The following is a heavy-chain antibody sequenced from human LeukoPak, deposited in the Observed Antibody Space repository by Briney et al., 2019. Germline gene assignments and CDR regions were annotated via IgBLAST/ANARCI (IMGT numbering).Heavy chain of an antibody. V-gene: IGHV4-30-4*08. CDR2: IYYSGST. J-gene: IGHJ4*02. CDR3: ARASINCSSTSCSYYFDY. D-gene: IGHD2-2*01. Sequence: SETLSLTCTVSGGSISSSSYYWSWIRQPPGKGLEWIGYIYYSGSTYYNPSLKSRVTISVDTSKNQFSLKLSSVTAADTAVYYCARASINCSSTSCSYYFDYWGQGTLVTVSS. CDR1: GGSISSSSYY.